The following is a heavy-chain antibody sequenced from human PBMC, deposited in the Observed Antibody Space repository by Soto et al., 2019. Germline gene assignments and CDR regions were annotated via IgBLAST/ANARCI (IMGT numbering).Heavy chain of an antibody. J-gene: IGHJ5*02. Sequence: ASVKVSCKASGYTFTSYGISWVRQAPGQGLELMGWISAYNGNTNYAQKLQGRVTMTTDTSTSTAYMELRSLRSDDTAVYYCARDRGTYCGGDCYSRWFDPWGQGTLVTVSS. V-gene: IGHV1-18*01. D-gene: IGHD2-21*02. CDR3: ARDRGTYCGGDCYSRWFDP. CDR2: ISAYNGNT. CDR1: GYTFTSYG.